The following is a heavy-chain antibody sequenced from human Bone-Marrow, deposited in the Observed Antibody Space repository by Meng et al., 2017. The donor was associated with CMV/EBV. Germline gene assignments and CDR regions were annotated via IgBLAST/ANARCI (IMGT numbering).Heavy chain of an antibody. CDR2: ISSSSSYI. Sequence: GESLKISCAASGFTFCSYSMNWVRQAPGKGLEWVSSISSSSSYIYYADSVKGRFTISRDNAKNPLYLKMNSRRAEDTAVYYCARVVGSLQYYYYYYGMDVWGQGTTVTVSS. J-gene: IGHJ6*02. V-gene: IGHV3-21*01. D-gene: IGHD1-26*01. CDR1: GFTFCSYS. CDR3: ARVVGSLQYYYYYYGMDV.